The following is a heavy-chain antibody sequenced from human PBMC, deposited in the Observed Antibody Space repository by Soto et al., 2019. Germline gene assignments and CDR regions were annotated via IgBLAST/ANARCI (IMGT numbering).Heavy chain of an antibody. D-gene: IGHD2-2*01. Sequence: GGSLRLSCAASGFTFDDYAMHWVRQAPGKGLEWVSGISWNSGSIGYADSVKGRFTISRDNAKNSLYLQMNSLRAEDTALYYCAKDGLNPGHCSSTSCYQIYHYFMDVWGKGTTVIVSS. J-gene: IGHJ6*03. CDR3: AKDGLNPGHCSSTSCYQIYHYFMDV. CDR1: GFTFDDYA. CDR2: ISWNSGSI. V-gene: IGHV3-9*01.